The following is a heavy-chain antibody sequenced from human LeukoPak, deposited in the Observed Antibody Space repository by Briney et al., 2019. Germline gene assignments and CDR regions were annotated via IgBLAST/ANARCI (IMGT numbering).Heavy chain of an antibody. J-gene: IGHJ4*02. CDR1: GFTFSSYW. Sequence: QPGGSLRLSCAASGFTFSSYWMHWVRQAPGKGLVWVSRINSDGSSTSYADSVRGRFSISRDNAKNTLYLQMNRLRAEDTAVYYCARGLSGYASSLGYWGQGTLVTVSA. D-gene: IGHD6-6*01. CDR3: ARGLSGYASSLGY. CDR2: INSDGSST. V-gene: IGHV3-74*01.